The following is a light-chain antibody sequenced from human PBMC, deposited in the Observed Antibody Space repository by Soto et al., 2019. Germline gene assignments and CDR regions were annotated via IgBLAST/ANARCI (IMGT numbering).Light chain of an antibody. Sequence: QSVLTQPPSVSGTPGQKVSISCSGSASNLGGNPVNWYQHLPGAAPKLLIYTNHQRPSGVPDRFSVSKSGTSASLAISGLRSEDEADFYCAAWDDSLNAVVFGGGTKLTVL. V-gene: IGLV1-44*01. CDR3: AAWDDSLNAVV. CDR1: ASNLGGNP. CDR2: TNH. J-gene: IGLJ2*01.